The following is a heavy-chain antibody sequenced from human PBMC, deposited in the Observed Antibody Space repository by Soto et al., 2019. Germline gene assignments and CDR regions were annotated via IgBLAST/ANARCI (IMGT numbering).Heavy chain of an antibody. D-gene: IGHD3-9*01. CDR2: IKEDGSEK. V-gene: IGHV3-7*01. J-gene: IGHJ4*02. CDR3: ARGGVLRYFDWLFPNYYFDY. CDR1: GFTFSSYW. Sequence: EVQLVESGGGLVQPGGSLRLSCAASGFTFSSYWMSWVRQAPGKGLEWVANIKEDGSEKYYVDSVKGRFTISRDNAKNSLYLQRNSLRAEDTAVYYCARGGVLRYFDWLFPNYYFDYWGQGTLVTVSS.